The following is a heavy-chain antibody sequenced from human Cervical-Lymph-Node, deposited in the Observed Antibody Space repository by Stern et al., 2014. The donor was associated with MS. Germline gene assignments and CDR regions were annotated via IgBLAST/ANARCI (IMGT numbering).Heavy chain of an antibody. Sequence: QVTLRESSPTLVKPTQTLTLTCTFSGFSLSTSGVGVGWIRQPPGKALEWLALIYLDDDKRYSPSLKSRLTITKDTSKNQVVLTMTNMDPVDTATYYCAHNGEMATIGSYYYYGMDVWGQGTTVTVSS. J-gene: IGHJ6*02. CDR1: GFSLSTSGVG. D-gene: IGHD5-24*01. V-gene: IGHV2-5*02. CDR2: IYLDDDK. CDR3: AHNGEMATIGSYYYYGMDV.